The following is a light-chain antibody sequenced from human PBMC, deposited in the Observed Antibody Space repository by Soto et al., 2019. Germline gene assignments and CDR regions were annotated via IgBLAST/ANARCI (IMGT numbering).Light chain of an antibody. V-gene: IGKV3-15*01. CDR3: QQYNDWPRRT. J-gene: IGKJ1*01. CDR1: QGVSIN. CDR2: GTS. Sequence: EIVMTQSPATLSVSPGERVTLSCRASQGVSINLAWYQHKPGQAPRLLIYGTSTRATDVPARFTGSGSGTESTLTINSLQPEDFAVYYCQQYNDWPRRTFGHWTKVLIK.